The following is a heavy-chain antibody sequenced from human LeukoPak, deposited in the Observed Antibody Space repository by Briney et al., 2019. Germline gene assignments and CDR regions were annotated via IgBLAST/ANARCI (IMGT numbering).Heavy chain of an antibody. CDR1: GGTFSSYA. J-gene: IGHJ4*02. D-gene: IGHD4-17*01. V-gene: IGHV1-69*04. CDR2: IIPIFGIA. CDR3: ARPVGDYGDYVLGY. Sequence: SVKVSCKASGGTFSSYAISGVRQAPGQGLEWMGRIIPIFGIANYAQKLQGRVTITADKSTSTAYMELSSLRSEDTAVYYCARPVGDYGDYVLGYWGQGTLVTVSS.